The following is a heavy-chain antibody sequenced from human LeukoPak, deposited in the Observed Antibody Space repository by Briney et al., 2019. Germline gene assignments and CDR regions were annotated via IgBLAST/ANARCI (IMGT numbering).Heavy chain of an antibody. V-gene: IGHV3-23*01. J-gene: IGHJ4*02. CDR2: ISGSGAGT. Sequence: GGSLRLSCAASGFTFSSYAMSWVRQAPGKGLEWVSTISGSGAGTYYADPVKGRFTISRDNSKNTLYLQMNSLTAEDTAIYYCAKATGTLGNWGQGTLVTVSS. D-gene: IGHD1-1*01. CDR1: GFTFSSYA. CDR3: AKATGTLGN.